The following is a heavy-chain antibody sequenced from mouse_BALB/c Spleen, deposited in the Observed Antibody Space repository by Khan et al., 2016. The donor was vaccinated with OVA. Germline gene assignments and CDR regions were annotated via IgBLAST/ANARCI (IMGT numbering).Heavy chain of an antibody. CDR2: LWSAGST. CDR1: GFSLTNYS. V-gene: IGHV2-2*01. Sequence: QVQLKQSGPGLVQPSQSLSITCTVSGFSLTNYSVHWVRQSPGKGLEWLGVLWSAGSTDHNAAFIPRLNIRKENSRSQVFIKRNSLRPDDTAINYCARRGYDYGRGALFAYGGQGTLVTVPA. J-gene: IGHJ3*01. D-gene: IGHD2-4*01. CDR3: ARRGYDYGRGALFAY.